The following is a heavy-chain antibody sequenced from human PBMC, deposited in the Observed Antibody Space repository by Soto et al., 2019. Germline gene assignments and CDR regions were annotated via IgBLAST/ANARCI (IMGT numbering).Heavy chain of an antibody. CDR3: ARQGLSYSSIWFDP. D-gene: IGHD6-13*01. Sequence: GASVKVSCKASGGTFSSYAISWVRQAPGQGLEWMGVINPSGGTTSYAQKFQGRVTMTRDTSTSTVYMELSSLRSEDTAVYYCARQGLSYSSIWFDPWGQGTLVTVSS. V-gene: IGHV1-46*01. CDR2: INPSGGTT. J-gene: IGHJ5*02. CDR1: GGTFSSYA.